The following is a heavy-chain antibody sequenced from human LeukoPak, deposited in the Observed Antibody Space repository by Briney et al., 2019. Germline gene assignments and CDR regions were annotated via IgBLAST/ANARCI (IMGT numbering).Heavy chain of an antibody. D-gene: IGHD4-17*01. CDR3: AKDRTAYGDALYYFDY. CDR2: ISGSGGST. Sequence: GGSLRLSCAASGFTFSSYAMSWVRQAPGKGLEWVSAISGSGGSTYYADSVKGRFTISRDNSKNTLYLQMNSLRAEDMAVYYCAKDRTAYGDALYYFDYWGQGTLVTVSS. J-gene: IGHJ4*02. V-gene: IGHV3-23*01. CDR1: GFTFSSYA.